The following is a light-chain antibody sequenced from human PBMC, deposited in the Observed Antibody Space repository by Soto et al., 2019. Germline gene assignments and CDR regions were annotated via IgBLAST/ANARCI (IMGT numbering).Light chain of an antibody. CDR1: SSDIGGYNY. V-gene: IGLV2-14*01. J-gene: IGLJ2*01. CDR3: SSFTAYSTLVV. Sequence: QLVLTQPASVSGSPGQSITISCTGTSSDIGGYNYVSWYQQYPGKAPKLMIYDVTNRPSGVSNRFSGSKSGNTASLTISGLQAEDEADYYCSSFTAYSTLVVFGGGTKLTVL. CDR2: DVT.